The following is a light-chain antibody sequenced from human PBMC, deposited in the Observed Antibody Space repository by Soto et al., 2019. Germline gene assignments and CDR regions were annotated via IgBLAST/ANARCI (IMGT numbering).Light chain of an antibody. CDR2: LAS. Sequence: EIVLKQSPGTLSLSPGERATLACRGSQSITSNYLARYQQKPGQAPRLLMYLASNRAAGVPARFSGSGSGADFTLTINRLEPEDFAVYLCQQYGSSPWTFGQGTKVVIK. V-gene: IGKV3-20*01. CDR1: QSITSNY. CDR3: QQYGSSPWT. J-gene: IGKJ1*01.